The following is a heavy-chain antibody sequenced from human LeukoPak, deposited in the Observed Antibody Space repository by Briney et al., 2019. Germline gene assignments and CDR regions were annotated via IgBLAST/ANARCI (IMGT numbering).Heavy chain of an antibody. J-gene: IGHJ6*03. Sequence: KPSESLSLTCTVSGGSFSSHYWSWIRQPPGKGLEWIGYIYYSGSTNYNPSLKRRVTISVDTSKKQFSLKLSSVTAADTAVYYCATDYSTSSGYSYYYYMDVWGKGTMVTVSS. CDR1: GGSFSSHY. D-gene: IGHD6-6*01. CDR3: ATDYSTSSGYSYYYYMDV. CDR2: IYYSGST. V-gene: IGHV4-59*11.